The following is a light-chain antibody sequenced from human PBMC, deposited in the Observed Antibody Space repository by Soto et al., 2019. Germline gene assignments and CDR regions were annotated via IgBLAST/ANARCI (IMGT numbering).Light chain of an antibody. V-gene: IGKV1-39*01. Sequence: DIQMTQSPSSLSASVGDRVTITCRASQSISSYLNWYQQKPGKAPKLLIYAASSLQSGVPSRFSGSESGTDFTLTISSLQPEDFATYYCQQSYSTPWPFGQGTKVEIK. CDR2: AAS. CDR3: QQSYSTPWP. J-gene: IGKJ1*01. CDR1: QSISSY.